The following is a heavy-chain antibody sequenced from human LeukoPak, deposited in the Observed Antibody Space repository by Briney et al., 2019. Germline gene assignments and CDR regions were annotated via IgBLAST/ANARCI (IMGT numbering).Heavy chain of an antibody. CDR1: GGSFSGYY. CDR2: INHSGST. D-gene: IGHD2-15*01. V-gene: IGHV4-34*01. Sequence: SETLSLTCAVYGGSFSGYYWSWIRQPPGKGLEWIGEINHSGSTNYNPSLKSRVTISVDTSKNQFSLKLSSVTAADTAVYYCARGGGTEPPTYGSGYCSGGSCYAYWYFDLWGRGTLVTVSS. CDR3: ARGGGTEPPTYGSGYCSGGSCYAYWYFDL. J-gene: IGHJ2*01.